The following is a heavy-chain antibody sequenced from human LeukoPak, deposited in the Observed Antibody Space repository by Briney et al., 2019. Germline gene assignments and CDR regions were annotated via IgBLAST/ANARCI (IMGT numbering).Heavy chain of an antibody. CDR1: GFTFSSYG. CDR2: IRYDGSNK. V-gene: IGHV3-30*02. D-gene: IGHD6-13*01. J-gene: IGHJ4*02. Sequence: GGSLRLSCAASGFTFSSYGMHWVRQAPGKWLEWVAFIRYDGSNKYYADSVKGRFTISRDNSKNTLYLQMNSLRAEDTAVYYCAKEGGYSSSWTFDYWGQGTLVTVSS. CDR3: AKEGGYSSSWTFDY.